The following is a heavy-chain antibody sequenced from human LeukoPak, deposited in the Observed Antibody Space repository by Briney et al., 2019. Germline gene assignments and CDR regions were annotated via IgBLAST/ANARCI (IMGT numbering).Heavy chain of an antibody. CDR1: GYILSSYN. J-gene: IGHJ6*03. CDR3: ARGMGTDYYYMDV. D-gene: IGHD7-27*01. Sequence: ASVKVSCKASGYILSSYNMHWVRQAPGQGLEWLGIINPSGGDTKYAQKFQGRVTITADKSTSTAYMELSSLRSEDTAVYYCARGMGTDYYYMDVWGKGTTVTVSS. CDR2: INPSGGDT. V-gene: IGHV1-46*01.